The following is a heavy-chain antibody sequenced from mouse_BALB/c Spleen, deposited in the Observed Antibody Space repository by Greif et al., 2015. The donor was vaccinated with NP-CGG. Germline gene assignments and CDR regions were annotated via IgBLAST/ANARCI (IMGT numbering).Heavy chain of an antibody. Sequence: EVKLQESGGGLVKPGGSLKLSCAASGFTFSSYAMSRVRQSPEKRLEWVAEISSGGSYTYYPDTVTGRFTISRDNAKNTLYLEMSSLRSEDTAMYYCARKSTVVAKEAMDYWGQGTSVTVSS. V-gene: IGHV5-9-4*01. CDR1: GFTFSSYA. D-gene: IGHD1-1*01. CDR3: ARKSTVVAKEAMDY. J-gene: IGHJ4*01. CDR2: ISSGGSYT.